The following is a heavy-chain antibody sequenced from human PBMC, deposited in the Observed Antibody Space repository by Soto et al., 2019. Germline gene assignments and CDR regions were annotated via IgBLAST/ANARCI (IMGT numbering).Heavy chain of an antibody. CDR2: ISSSSSYT. Sequence: PGGSLRLSCAASGFTFSDYYMSWIRQAPGKGLEWVSYISSSSSYTNYADSVKGRFTISRGNAKNSLYLQMNSLRAEDTAVYYCARVDFWSGSPYAIEHWGQGTLVTVSS. J-gene: IGHJ1*01. D-gene: IGHD3-3*01. CDR1: GFTFSDYY. V-gene: IGHV3-11*06. CDR3: ARVDFWSGSPYAIEH.